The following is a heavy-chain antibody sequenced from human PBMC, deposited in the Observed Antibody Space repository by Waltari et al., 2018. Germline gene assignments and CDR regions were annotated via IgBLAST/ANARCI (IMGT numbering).Heavy chain of an antibody. CDR1: GFIFSNYE. Sequence: EVQLVESGGGLVQPGGSLRLSCAASGFIFSNYEMNWVRQTPGKGLEWVSYVSVSGKTMYNVDSVKGRFTISRDNAKNSLHLQMNSLRAEDTAVYYCTAPRRYSSGWYVWDNLDYWGQGTLVTVSS. V-gene: IGHV3-48*03. CDR3: TAPRRYSSGWYVWDNLDY. J-gene: IGHJ4*02. CDR2: VSVSGKTM. D-gene: IGHD6-19*01.